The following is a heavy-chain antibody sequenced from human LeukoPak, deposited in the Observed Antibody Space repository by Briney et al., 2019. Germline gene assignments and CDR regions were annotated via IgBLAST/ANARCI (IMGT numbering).Heavy chain of an antibody. CDR1: GGSISSYY. J-gene: IGHJ4*02. Sequence: PSETLSLTCTVSGGSISSYYWSWIRQPPGKGLEWIGYIYYSGGTNYNPSLKSRVTISVNTSKNQFSLKLSSVTAADTAVYYCARVNVDTAMNYWGQGTLVTVSS. CDR3: ARVNVDTAMNY. V-gene: IGHV4-59*01. CDR2: IYYSGGT. D-gene: IGHD5-18*01.